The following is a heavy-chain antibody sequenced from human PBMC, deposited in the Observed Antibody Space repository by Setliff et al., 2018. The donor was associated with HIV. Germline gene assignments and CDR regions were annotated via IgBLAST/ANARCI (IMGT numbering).Heavy chain of an antibody. D-gene: IGHD6-13*01. V-gene: IGHV3-74*01. J-gene: IGHJ4*02. CDR1: GFTFSSHW. CDR3: AKDPSDSSSWYYFHY. Sequence: PGGSLRLSCAASGFTFSSHWMHWVRQAPGKGLVWVSRINFDGTNTDYADSVKGRFTISRDNAKNTLYLQMNSLRADDTAVYYCAKDPSDSSSWYYFHYWGQGALVTVSS. CDR2: INFDGTNT.